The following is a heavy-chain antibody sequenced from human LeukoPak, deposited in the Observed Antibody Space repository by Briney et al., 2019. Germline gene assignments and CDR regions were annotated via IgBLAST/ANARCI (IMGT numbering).Heavy chain of an antibody. V-gene: IGHV3-21*01. Sequence: GGSLRLSCSATGFTLSSYSMNWVRQAPGKGLEWGPSISSSSSYKYYADSLKGRFTISRDNAKNSLYLQMNSLRAEDTAVYYCARDRGVRGGAVNWFDPWGQGTLVTVSS. CDR3: ARDRGVRGGAVNWFDP. J-gene: IGHJ5*02. D-gene: IGHD3-10*01. CDR1: GFTLSSYS. CDR2: ISSSSSYK.